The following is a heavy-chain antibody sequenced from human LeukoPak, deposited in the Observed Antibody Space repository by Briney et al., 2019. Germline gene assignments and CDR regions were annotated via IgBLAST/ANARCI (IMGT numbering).Heavy chain of an antibody. CDR3: AKDPRKYYYDSSGYFLALYAFDI. CDR2: ISGSGGST. D-gene: IGHD3-22*01. V-gene: IGHV3-23*01. J-gene: IGHJ3*02. CDR1: GFTFSSYA. Sequence: GGSLRFSCAASGFTFSSYAMSWVRQAPGKGLEWVSAISGSGGSTYYADSVKGRFTISRDNSKNTLYLQMNSLRAEDTAVYYCAKDPRKYYYDSSGYFLALYAFDIWGQGTMVTVSS.